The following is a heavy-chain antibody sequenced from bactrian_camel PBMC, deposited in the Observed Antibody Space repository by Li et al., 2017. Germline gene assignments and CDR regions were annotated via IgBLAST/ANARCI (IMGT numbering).Heavy chain of an antibody. V-gene: IGHV3S53*01. Sequence: VESGGGSVQAGGSLRLTCAISGTIERANSVGWFRQAPGKERELVATILSDGRTYYVDSVKGRFTISQDNTRTTMYLQLNSLKPEDTAMYYCHTTYQGEEYWGQGTQVTVS. CDR1: GTIERANS. CDR3: HTTYQGEEY. D-gene: IGHD2*01. J-gene: IGHJ4*01. CDR2: ILSDGRT.